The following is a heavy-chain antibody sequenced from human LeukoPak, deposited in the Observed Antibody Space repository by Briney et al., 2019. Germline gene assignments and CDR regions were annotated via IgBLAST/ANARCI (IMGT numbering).Heavy chain of an antibody. CDR1: GGTFSSYA. D-gene: IGHD2-2*01. Sequence: GSSVKVSCKASGGTFSSYAICWVRQAPGQGLEWMGGIIPIFGTANYAQKFQGRVTITADESTSTAYMELSSLRSEDTAVYYCARRVPAAMVDDAFDIWGQGTMVTVSS. J-gene: IGHJ3*02. CDR2: IIPIFGTA. V-gene: IGHV1-69*01. CDR3: ARRVPAAMVDDAFDI.